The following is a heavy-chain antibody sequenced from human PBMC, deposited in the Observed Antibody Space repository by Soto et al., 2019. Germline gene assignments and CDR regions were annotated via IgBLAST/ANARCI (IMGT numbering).Heavy chain of an antibody. Sequence: ASVKVSCKASGGTFSSYTISWVRQAPGQGLEWMGRIIPILGIANYAQKFQGRVTITADKSTSTAYMELSSLRSEDTAVYYCARVDTAMVYYYGMDVWGQGTTVTVS. V-gene: IGHV1-69*02. CDR2: IIPILGIA. J-gene: IGHJ6*02. CDR3: ARVDTAMVYYYGMDV. D-gene: IGHD5-18*01. CDR1: GGTFSSYT.